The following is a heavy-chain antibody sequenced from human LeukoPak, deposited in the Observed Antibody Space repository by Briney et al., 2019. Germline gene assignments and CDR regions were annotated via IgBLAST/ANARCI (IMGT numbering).Heavy chain of an antibody. CDR1: GGSISSSSYY. Sequence: SETLSLTCTVSGGSISSSSYYWGWIRQPPGKGLEWIGSIYYSGSTYYNPSLKSRVTISVDTSKNQFSLKLSSVTAADTAVYYCARGSHCSGGSCYSKRAYYYYMDVWGKGTTVTVSS. V-gene: IGHV4-39*01. D-gene: IGHD2-15*01. J-gene: IGHJ6*03. CDR3: ARGSHCSGGSCYSKRAYYYYMDV. CDR2: IYYSGST.